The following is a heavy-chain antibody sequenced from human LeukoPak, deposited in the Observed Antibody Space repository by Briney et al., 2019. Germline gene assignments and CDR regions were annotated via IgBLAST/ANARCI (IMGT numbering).Heavy chain of an antibody. CDR2: IIRSGRTK. V-gene: IGHV3-11*04. CDR1: LFTLSDYN. CDR3: ARKLSGVMGYTYGRGIDY. D-gene: IGHD5-18*01. Sequence: VGSLRHSSADSLFTLSDYNMRWIRQAPGERVEWGSSIIRSGRTKYYADSVKRRFSISRENAKSTLFLQMNSRRAEDTAVYYCARKLSGVMGYTYGRGIDYWGQGTLVTVSS. J-gene: IGHJ4*02.